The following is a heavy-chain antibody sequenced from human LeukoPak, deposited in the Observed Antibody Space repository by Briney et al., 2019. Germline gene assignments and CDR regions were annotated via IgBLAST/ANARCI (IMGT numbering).Heavy chain of an antibody. V-gene: IGHV3-23*01. CDR3: VRRGDASSGWGDHDY. Sequence: GGSLRLSCAASGFTFNRNAISWVRQAPGDGLEWVSTIGGSGDKTFYADFVKGRFPIYRDNSKKMLHLQMSSLTGEDTALYYCVRRGDASSGWGDHDYWGQGALVTVSS. D-gene: IGHD6-19*01. J-gene: IGHJ4*02. CDR2: IGGSGDKT. CDR1: GFTFNRNA.